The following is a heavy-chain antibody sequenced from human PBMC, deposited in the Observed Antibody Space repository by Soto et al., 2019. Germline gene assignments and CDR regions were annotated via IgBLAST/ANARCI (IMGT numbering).Heavy chain of an antibody. CDR3: ARLPSRHLVDY. CDR2: MFYGVST. D-gene: IGHD3-3*02. Sequence: SEPLSPNCTVSVITIKSSGDYGGWIRQPPGKGLEWIGSMFYGVSTYYNPSLKSRVTVSVDTSKNQFSLNLRSVTAADTAVYYCARLPSRHLVDYWGQGTLVTVSS. J-gene: IGHJ4*02. V-gene: IGHV4-39*01. CDR1: VITIKSSGDY.